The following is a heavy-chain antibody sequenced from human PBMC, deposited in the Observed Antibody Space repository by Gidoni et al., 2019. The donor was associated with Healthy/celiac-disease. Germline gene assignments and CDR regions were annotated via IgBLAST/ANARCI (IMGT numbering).Heavy chain of an antibody. CDR3: ARSSSSGYYYNY. D-gene: IGHD3-22*01. CDR2: IYTSGST. J-gene: IGHJ4*02. V-gene: IGHV4-61*02. CDR1: GCSISSVSYY. Sequence: QVQLQESGPGLVKPSQTLSLTCTVSGCSISSVSYYWSWIRQPAGKGLEWIARIYTSGSTNYNPSLKSRVTISVDTSKNQFSLKLSSVTAADTAVYYCARSSSSGYYYNYWGQGTLVTVSS.